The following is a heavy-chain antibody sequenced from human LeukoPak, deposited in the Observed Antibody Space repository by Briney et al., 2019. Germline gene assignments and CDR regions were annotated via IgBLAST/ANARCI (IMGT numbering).Heavy chain of an antibody. CDR2: ISYDGSNK. J-gene: IGHJ4*02. V-gene: IGHV3-30*04. CDR1: GFTFSSYA. CDR3: AKVGVYYYGSGSSDC. D-gene: IGHD3-10*01. Sequence: GGSLRLSCAASGFTFSSYAMHWVSQAPGKGLEWVAVISYDGSNKYYADSVRGRFTISRDNSKNTLYLQMNSLRAEDTAVYYCAKVGVYYYGSGSSDCWGQGTLVTVSS.